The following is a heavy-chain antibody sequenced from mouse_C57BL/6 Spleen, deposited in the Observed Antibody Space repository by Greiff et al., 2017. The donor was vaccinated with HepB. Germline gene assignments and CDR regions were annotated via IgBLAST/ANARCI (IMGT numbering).Heavy chain of an antibody. J-gene: IGHJ2*01. CDR2: IDPETGGT. Sequence: QVQLQQSGAELVRPGASVTLSCKASGYTFTDYEMHWVKQTPVHGLEWIGAIDPETGGTAYNQKFKGKAILTADKSSSTAYMELRSLTSEDSAVYYCKRRMGPVYYFDYWGQGTTLTVSS. D-gene: IGHD2-3*01. CDR3: KRRMGPVYYFDY. CDR1: GYTFTDYE. V-gene: IGHV1-15*01.